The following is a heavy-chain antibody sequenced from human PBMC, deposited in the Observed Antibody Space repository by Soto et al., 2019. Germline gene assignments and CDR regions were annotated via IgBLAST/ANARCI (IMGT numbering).Heavy chain of an antibody. J-gene: IGHJ4*02. CDR2: ISSASSET. CDR1: GFTFSRVS. V-gene: IGHV3-21*01. CDR3: ARVAY. Sequence: PGGSLRLSCEASGFTFSRVSMNWVRQFPGKGLGWVASISSASSETWYADSVKGRFIISRDNAQNSLFLQMNTLRPEDSAIYYCARVAYWGPGTQVTVSS.